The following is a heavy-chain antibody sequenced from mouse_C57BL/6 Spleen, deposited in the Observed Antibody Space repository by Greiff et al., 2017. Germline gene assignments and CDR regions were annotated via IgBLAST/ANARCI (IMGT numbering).Heavy chain of an antibody. V-gene: IGHV1-19*01. J-gene: IGHJ4*01. CDR2: INPYNGGT. D-gene: IGHD2-1*01. Sequence: VQLQQSGPVLVKPGASVKMSCKASGYTFTDYYMNWVKQSHGKSLEWIGVINPYNGGTSYNQKFKGKATLTVNKSSSTAYMELNSLTSEDSAVYYCARSYGNYVDAMDYWGQGTSVTVSS. CDR3: ARSYGNYVDAMDY. CDR1: GYTFTDYY.